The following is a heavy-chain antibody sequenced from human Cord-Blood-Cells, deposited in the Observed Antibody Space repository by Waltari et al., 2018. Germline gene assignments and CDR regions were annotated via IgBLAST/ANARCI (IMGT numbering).Heavy chain of an antibody. CDR3: ARDSKKRLVQGWFDP. CDR1: GGTFSSYA. J-gene: IGHJ5*02. Sequence: QVQLVQSGAEVKKPGSSVKVSCKASGGTFSSYAIRWLRPAAGQGLEWMGRIIPILGIANYAQKFQGRVTITADKSTSTAYMELSSLRSEDTAVYYCARDSKKRLVQGWFDPWGQGTLVTVS. V-gene: IGHV1-69*09. CDR2: IIPILGIA. D-gene: IGHD6-6*01.